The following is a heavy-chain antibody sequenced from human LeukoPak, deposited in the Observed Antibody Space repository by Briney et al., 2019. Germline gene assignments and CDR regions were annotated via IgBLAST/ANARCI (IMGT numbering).Heavy chain of an antibody. Sequence: PGRSLRLSCAASGFTFSRHGMHWVRQAPGKGLEWVAVISYDGSNKYYADSVKGRFTISRDNSKNTLYLQMNSLRAEDTAVYYCAKDTAMVFGYFDYWGQGTLVTVSS. CDR1: GFTFSRHG. D-gene: IGHD5-18*01. J-gene: IGHJ4*02. CDR3: AKDTAMVFGYFDY. V-gene: IGHV3-30*18. CDR2: ISYDGSNK.